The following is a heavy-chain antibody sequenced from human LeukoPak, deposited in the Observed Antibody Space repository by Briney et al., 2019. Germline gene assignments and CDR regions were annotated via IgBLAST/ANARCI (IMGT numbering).Heavy chain of an antibody. CDR1: GGTFSSYA. CDR3: AREDYDFWSGYSVNWIDP. D-gene: IGHD3-3*01. Sequence: SVKVSCKASGGTFSSYAISWVRQAPGQGLEWMGRIIPIFGTANYAQKFQGRVAITTDESTSTAYMELSSLRSEDTAVYYCAREDYDFWSGYSVNWIDPWGQGTLVTVSS. CDR2: IIPIFGTA. J-gene: IGHJ5*02. V-gene: IGHV1-69*05.